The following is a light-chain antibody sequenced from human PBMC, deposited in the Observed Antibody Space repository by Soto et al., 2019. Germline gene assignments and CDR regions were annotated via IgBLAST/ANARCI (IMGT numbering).Light chain of an antibody. Sequence: EIVLKQSPATLFLSSGERATLSCGASQRVSSSYLDWYPHKPGLAPRLLIYDASSRATGIPDRFSGSGSVIDFTLSISRLVPEYFAVYYCQQYGSSPSITFGQGKRLEIK. CDR3: QQYGSSPSIT. CDR2: DAS. J-gene: IGKJ5*01. V-gene: IGKV3D-20*01. CDR1: QRVSSSY.